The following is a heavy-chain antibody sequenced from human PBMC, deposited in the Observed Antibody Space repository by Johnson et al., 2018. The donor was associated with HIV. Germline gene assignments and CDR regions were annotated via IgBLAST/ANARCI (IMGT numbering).Heavy chain of an antibody. V-gene: IGHV3-30*02. Sequence: VQLVASGGGVVQPGGSLRLSCATSGFTFSNYAMHWVRQAPGKGLEWVAYIRYDGSTQSYADSVKGRFTISRDNSKNTLYLQMNSLRAEDTAVYYCAKDRRQSSWELLDDAFDIWGQGTMVTVSS. CDR3: AKDRRQSSWELLDDAFDI. CDR2: IRYDGSTQ. CDR1: GFTFSNYA. D-gene: IGHD1-26*01. J-gene: IGHJ3*02.